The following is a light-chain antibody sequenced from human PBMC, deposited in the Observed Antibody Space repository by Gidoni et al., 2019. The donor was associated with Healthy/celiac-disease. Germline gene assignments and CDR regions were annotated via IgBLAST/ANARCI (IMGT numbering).Light chain of an antibody. V-gene: IGKV1-5*01. CDR3: QQYNSYSRT. CDR1: QSISSW. Sequence: DIQMTQSPSTLSASVGDRVTITCRASQSISSWLAWYQQKPGKAPKLLIYDASSLESGVPSRFSGSGSGTEFTLTISSLQPDDFATYYCQQYNSYSRTFXPXTKVEIK. CDR2: DAS. J-gene: IGKJ1*01.